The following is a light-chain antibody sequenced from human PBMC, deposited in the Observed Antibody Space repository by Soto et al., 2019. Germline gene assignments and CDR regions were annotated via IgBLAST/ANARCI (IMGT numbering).Light chain of an antibody. J-gene: IGKJ1*01. CDR3: QQYNSWLWT. V-gene: IGKV3-15*01. Sequence: NVLTQSPGALCLSPGQSATLSFRASQSVSNNYLAWYQQKPGQAPRLLIYGASTRATGIPARFSGSGSGTEFTLIISSLQSEDSAVYYCQQYNSWLWTFGQGTKVDIK. CDR2: GAS. CDR1: QSVSNN.